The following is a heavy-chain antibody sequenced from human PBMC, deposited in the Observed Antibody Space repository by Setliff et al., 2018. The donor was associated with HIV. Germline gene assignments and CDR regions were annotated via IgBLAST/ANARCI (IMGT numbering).Heavy chain of an antibody. V-gene: IGHV4-61*09. CDR3: ARCYYNFWSGYPLDYMDV. D-gene: IGHD3-3*01. CDR1: GGSISSGTYY. J-gene: IGHJ6*03. Sequence: PSETLSLTCTVSGGSISSGTYYWSWIRQPAGKGLEWIGHIYTDGSTNFNPSLRSRVTISADTPKNQFSLKLSSVTAADTAVYYCARCYYNFWSGYPLDYMDVWGKGTTVTVSS. CDR2: IYTDGST.